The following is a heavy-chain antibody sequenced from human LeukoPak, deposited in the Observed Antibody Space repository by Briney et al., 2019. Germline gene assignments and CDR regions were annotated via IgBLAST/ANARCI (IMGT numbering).Heavy chain of an antibody. CDR3: AKGIKGVTTWTNAFDI. D-gene: IGHD4-17*01. J-gene: IGHJ3*02. CDR2: ISYDGSNK. V-gene: IGHV3-30*18. CDR1: GLTFSSCG. Sequence: PGGSLRLSCAASGLTFSSCGFHWVRQAPGKGLEWVALISYDGSNKYYADSVKGRFTISRDNSKNTLYLQMISLRAEDTAVYYCAKGIKGVTTWTNAFDIWGQGTMVTVSS.